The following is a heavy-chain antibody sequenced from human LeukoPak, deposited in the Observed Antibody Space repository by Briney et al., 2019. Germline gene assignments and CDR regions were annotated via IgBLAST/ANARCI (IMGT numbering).Heavy chain of an antibody. Sequence: PGGSLRLSCAASGFTFSSYAMSWVRQAPGKGLEWVSAITGSGGITYYADSVKGRFTLSRDNSKNTLSLQMSTLRPDDTAMYFCARDSTVGAAYFDFWGQGALVTVSS. D-gene: IGHD2-15*01. CDR3: ARDSTVGAAYFDF. CDR1: GFTFSSYA. V-gene: IGHV3-23*01. J-gene: IGHJ4*02. CDR2: ITGSGGIT.